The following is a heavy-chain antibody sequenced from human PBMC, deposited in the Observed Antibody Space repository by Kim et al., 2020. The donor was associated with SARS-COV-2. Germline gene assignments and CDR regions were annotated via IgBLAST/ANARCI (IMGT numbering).Heavy chain of an antibody. CDR3: ARDRGLYYLDSSGYFGAGDC. CDR1: GFTLPGYH. D-gene: IGHD3-22*01. V-gene: IGHV3-48*02. J-gene: IGHJ4*02. Sequence: GGSLRLSCAASGFTLPGYHMNWVRQAPGKGLEWISYISSTSSTIYYAESVKGRFTISRDNAKNSLYLQMNSLRDEDTAVYYCARDRGLYYLDSSGYFGAGDCWGQGTLVTVSS. CDR2: ISSTSSTI.